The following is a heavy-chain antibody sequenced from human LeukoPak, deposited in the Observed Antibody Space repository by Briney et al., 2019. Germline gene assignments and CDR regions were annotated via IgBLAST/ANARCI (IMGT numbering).Heavy chain of an antibody. Sequence: GGSLRLSCEASGYTFTRYPMSWVRQAPGQGLEWVSSIGSSGGPPDYADSVRGRFTIARDDSRNTLNLQMNSLTAEDTAVYYCARGSLSSGSHYGDYCGQGTLLTVCS. CDR1: GYTFTRYP. J-gene: IGHJ4*02. V-gene: IGHV3-23*01. CDR2: IGSSGGPP. D-gene: IGHD3-10*01. CDR3: ARGSLSSGSHYGDY.